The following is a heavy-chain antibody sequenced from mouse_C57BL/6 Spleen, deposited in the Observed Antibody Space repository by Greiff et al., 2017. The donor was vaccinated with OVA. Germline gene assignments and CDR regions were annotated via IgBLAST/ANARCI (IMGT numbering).Heavy chain of an antibody. V-gene: IGHV5-17*01. CDR3: ARTEYFDV. Sequence: DVHLVESGGGLVKPGGSLKLSCAASGFTFSDYGMHWVRQAPEKGLEWVAYISSGSSTIYYADTVKSRFTISRDNAKNTLFLQMTSLRSEDTAMYYCARTEYFDVWGTGTTVTVSS. J-gene: IGHJ1*03. CDR1: GFTFSDYG. CDR2: ISSGSSTI.